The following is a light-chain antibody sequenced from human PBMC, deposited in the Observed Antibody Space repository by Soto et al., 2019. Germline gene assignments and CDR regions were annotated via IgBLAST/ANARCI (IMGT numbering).Light chain of an antibody. CDR3: AAWDDSLNGHVV. J-gene: IGLJ2*01. V-gene: IGLV1-44*01. Sequence: HSVLTQPPSASGTPGQRVAISCSGSNSNIGSNHVNWYQQLPGTAPKLLIYGNNQRPSGVPDRFSGSRSGTSASLAISGLQSEDEADYYCAAWDDSLNGHVVFGGGTKLTVL. CDR2: GNN. CDR1: NSNIGSNH.